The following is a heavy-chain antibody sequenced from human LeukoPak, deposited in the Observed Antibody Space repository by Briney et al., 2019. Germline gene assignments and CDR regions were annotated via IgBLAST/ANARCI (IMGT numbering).Heavy chain of an antibody. V-gene: IGHV4-59*11. Sequence: SETLSLTCTVSGGSISSHYWSWIRQPPGKGLEWIGYIYYSGSTNYNPSLKSRVTISLDTSKNQFSLRLSSVNAADTAVYYCARDQSNSWFENWFDPWGQGTLVTVSS. J-gene: IGHJ5*02. CDR1: GGSISSHY. CDR2: IYYSGST. D-gene: IGHD6-13*01. CDR3: ARDQSNSWFENWFDP.